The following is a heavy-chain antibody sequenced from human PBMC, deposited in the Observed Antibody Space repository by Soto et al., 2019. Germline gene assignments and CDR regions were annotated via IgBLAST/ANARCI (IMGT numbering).Heavy chain of an antibody. CDR2: ISGSRDYI. J-gene: IGHJ4*02. Sequence: PGGSLRLSCAASGFTFSAYSMTWVRQAPGKGLEWVSSISGSRDYIFYADSVKGRFTISRDNAKNSLYLQLTSLRAEDTALYYCARGTNTAMGNFDYWCQGTPVTVSS. V-gene: IGHV3-21*01. CDR3: ARGTNTAMGNFDY. D-gene: IGHD5-18*01. CDR1: GFTFSAYS.